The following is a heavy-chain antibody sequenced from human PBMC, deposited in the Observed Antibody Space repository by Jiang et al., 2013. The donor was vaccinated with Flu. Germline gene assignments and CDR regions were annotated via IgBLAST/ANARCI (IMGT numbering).Heavy chain of an antibody. CDR1: GFTVSSNY. CDR2: IYSGGST. Sequence: SGFTVSSNYMSWVRQAPGKGLEWVSVIYSGGSTYYADSVKGRFTISRDNSKNTLYLQMNSLRAEDTAVYYCARDGTPEIGYCSGGSCSDIWGQGTMVTVSS. J-gene: IGHJ3*02. D-gene: IGHD2-15*01. V-gene: IGHV3-66*01. CDR3: ARDGTPEIGYCSGGSCSDI.